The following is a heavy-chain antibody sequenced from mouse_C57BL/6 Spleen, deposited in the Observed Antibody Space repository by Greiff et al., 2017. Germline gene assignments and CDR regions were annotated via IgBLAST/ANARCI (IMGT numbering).Heavy chain of an antibody. CDR1: GFTFSSYA. CDR2: ISSGGDYL. CDR3: TRGYYSNSLDY. V-gene: IGHV5-9-1*02. Sequence: DVQLVESGEGLVKPGGSLKLSCAASGFTFSSYAMSWVRQTPEKRLEWVAYISSGGDYLYYADTVKGRFTISRDNARNTLYLQMSSLKSEDTAMYYCTRGYYSNSLDYWGQGTTLTVSS. D-gene: IGHD2-5*01. J-gene: IGHJ2*01.